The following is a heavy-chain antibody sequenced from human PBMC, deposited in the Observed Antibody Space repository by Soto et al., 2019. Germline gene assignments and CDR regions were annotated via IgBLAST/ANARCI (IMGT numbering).Heavy chain of an antibody. J-gene: IGHJ6*02. CDR1: GGSFSGYY. D-gene: IGHD3-3*01. V-gene: IGHV4-34*01. Sequence: LSLTCAVYGGSFSGYYWSWIRQPPGKGLEWIGEINHSGSTNYNPSLKSRVTISVDTSKNQFSLKLSSVTAADTAVYYCARDTIFSWDYYYGMDVWGQGTTVTVSS. CDR3: ARDTIFSWDYYYGMDV. CDR2: INHSGST.